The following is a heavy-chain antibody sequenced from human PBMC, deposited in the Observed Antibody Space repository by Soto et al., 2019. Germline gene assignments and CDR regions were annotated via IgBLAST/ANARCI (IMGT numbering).Heavy chain of an antibody. Sequence: EVQLVESGGGLVKPGGSLRLSCAASGFTFSSYSMNWVRQAPGKGLEWVSSISSSSSYIYYADSVKGRFTISRDNAKNSLYLQMNSLRAEDTAVYYCARDDGGSGWSNDYWGKGTLVTVSS. CDR2: ISSSSSYI. CDR1: GFTFSSYS. CDR3: ARDDGGSGWSNDY. D-gene: IGHD6-19*01. V-gene: IGHV3-21*01. J-gene: IGHJ4*02.